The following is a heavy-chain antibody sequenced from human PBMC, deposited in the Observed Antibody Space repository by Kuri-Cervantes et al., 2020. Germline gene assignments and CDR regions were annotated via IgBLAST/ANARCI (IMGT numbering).Heavy chain of an antibody. CDR1: GGSFSGNY. CDR3: AREGDYGDYYMDV. V-gene: IGHV4-34*01. J-gene: IGHJ6*03. Sequence: SETLSLTCAVYGGSFSGNYWSWIRQPPGKGLEWIGEISHGGSTSYNPSLKSRVTISVDTSKNQFSLKLSSVTAADTAVYYCAREGDYGDYYMDVWGKGTTVTVSS. D-gene: IGHD4-17*01. CDR2: ISHGGST.